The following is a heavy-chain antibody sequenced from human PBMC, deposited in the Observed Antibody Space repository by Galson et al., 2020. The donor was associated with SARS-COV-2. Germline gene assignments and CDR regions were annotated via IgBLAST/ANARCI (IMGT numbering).Heavy chain of an antibody. CDR1: GGSFSDYY. CDR2: VNHRGST. J-gene: IGHJ4*02. Sequence: SQASETLSLTCTVYGGSFSDYYWSWIRQPPGRGLEWIGEVNHRGSTSYNPSLESRVRISLDASKKQFSLKLSSVTAADSGVYYCARGTRDITKIVVVMTAVSCHFDLWGQGSLVTVSS. CDR3: ARGTRDITKIVVVMTAVSCHFDL. V-gene: IGHV4-34*01. D-gene: IGHD3-22*01.